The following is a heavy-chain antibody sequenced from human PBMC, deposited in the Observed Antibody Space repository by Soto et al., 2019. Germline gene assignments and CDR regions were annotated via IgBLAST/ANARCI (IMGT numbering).Heavy chain of an antibody. CDR1: GYSFTSYG. CDR2: ISAYSGDT. D-gene: IGHD2-15*01. J-gene: IGHJ4*02. Sequence: ASVKVSCKASGYSFTSYGISWVRQAPGQGLEWMGWISAYSGDTNYAQKLQGRVTMLTDTSTSTAYMELRSLRSDDTAVYYCARSRGYCSGGSCYFDFWGQGTLGTVPS. V-gene: IGHV1-18*01. CDR3: ARSRGYCSGGSCYFDF.